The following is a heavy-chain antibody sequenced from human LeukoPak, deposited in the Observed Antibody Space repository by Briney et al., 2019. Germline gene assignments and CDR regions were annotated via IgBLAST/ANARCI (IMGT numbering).Heavy chain of an antibody. Sequence: SETLSLTCTVSGGSISSYYWSWIRQPPGKGLEWIGYIYYSGSTNYNPSLKSRVTISVDTSKNQFSLKLSSVTAADTAVYYCAREVFDTKTYYDILTGPGDKAFDIWGQGTMVTVSS. CDR3: AREVFDTKTYYDILTGPGDKAFDI. CDR2: IYYSGST. D-gene: IGHD3-9*01. CDR1: GGSISSYY. V-gene: IGHV4-59*01. J-gene: IGHJ3*02.